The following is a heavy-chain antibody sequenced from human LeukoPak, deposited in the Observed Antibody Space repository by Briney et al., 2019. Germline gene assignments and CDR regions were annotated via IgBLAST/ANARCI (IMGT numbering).Heavy chain of an antibody. J-gene: IGHJ5*02. D-gene: IGHD2-15*01. Sequence: SQTLSLTCTVSGGSIITGDFYWSWIRQPPGKGLEWIGYIYYSGSSYYNPSLKSRVTMSVDTSKNQFSLKLSSVTAADTAVYYCARHDEYCSGGSCLDSWFDPWGQGTLVTVSS. V-gene: IGHV4-30-4*01. CDR3: ARHDEYCSGGSCLDSWFDP. CDR2: IYYSGSS. CDR1: GGSIITGDFY.